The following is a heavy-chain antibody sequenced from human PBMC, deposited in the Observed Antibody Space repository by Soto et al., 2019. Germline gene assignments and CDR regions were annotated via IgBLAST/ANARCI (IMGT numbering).Heavy chain of an antibody. V-gene: IGHV4-34*01. D-gene: IGHD6-6*01. CDR1: GGSFSGYY. Sequence: SETLSLTCAVYGGSFSGYYWSWIRQPPGKGLEWIGEINHSGSTNYNPSLKSRVTISVDTSKSQFSLKLSSVTAADTAVYYCARGYEYSSSSCFDYWGQGTLVTVSS. CDR2: INHSGST. CDR3: ARGYEYSSSSCFDY. J-gene: IGHJ4*02.